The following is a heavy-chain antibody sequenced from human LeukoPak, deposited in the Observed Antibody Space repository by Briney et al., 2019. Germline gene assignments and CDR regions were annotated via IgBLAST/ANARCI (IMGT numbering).Heavy chain of an antibody. CDR3: ARGPRSGSSYGTPPDV. Sequence: GGSLRLSCAASGFTFSSYGMHWVRQAPGKGLEWVAFIRYDGSNKYYADSVKGRFTISRDNSKNTLYLQMNSLRAEDTAVYYCARGPRSGSSYGTPPDVWGKGATVTASS. CDR1: GFTFSSYG. J-gene: IGHJ6*04. D-gene: IGHD1-26*01. V-gene: IGHV3-30*02. CDR2: IRYDGSNK.